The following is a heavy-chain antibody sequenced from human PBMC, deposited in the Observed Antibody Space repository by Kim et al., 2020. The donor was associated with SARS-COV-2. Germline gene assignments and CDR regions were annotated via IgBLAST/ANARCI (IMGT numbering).Heavy chain of an antibody. V-gene: IGHV3-20*01. CDR1: GFTFDDYG. CDR3: ARSGGSSGWYGLTYYFDY. Sequence: GGSLRLSCAASGFTFDDYGMSWVRQAPGKGLEWVSGINWNGGSTGYADSVKGRFTISRDNAKNSLYLQMNSLRAEDTALYHCARSGGSSGWYGLTYYFDYWGQGTLVTVSS. CDR2: INWNGGST. D-gene: IGHD6-19*01. J-gene: IGHJ4*02.